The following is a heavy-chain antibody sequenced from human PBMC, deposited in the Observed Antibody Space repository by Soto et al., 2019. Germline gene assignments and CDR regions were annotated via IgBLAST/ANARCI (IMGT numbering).Heavy chain of an antibody. D-gene: IGHD1-26*01. CDR1: GYTFTSYG. J-gene: IGHJ4*02. Sequence: QVQLVQSGAEVKKPGASVKVSCKASGYTFTSYGFIWVRQAPGQGLEWMGWISANNGNTNYAQKLQGRVTMTTDTSTSTAYIELRSLRSDDTAVYYCARDRGSYALDYWGQGTLVTVSS. V-gene: IGHV1-18*01. CDR3: ARDRGSYALDY. CDR2: ISANNGNT.